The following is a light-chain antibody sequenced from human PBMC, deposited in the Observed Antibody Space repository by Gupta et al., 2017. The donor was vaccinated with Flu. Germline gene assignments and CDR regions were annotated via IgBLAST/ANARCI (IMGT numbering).Light chain of an antibody. CDR1: SSNIGAHYD. CDR2: GNT. J-gene: IGLJ1*01. CDR3: QSYDSSLSGYV. V-gene: IGLV1-40*01. Sequence: QSVLTQPPSVSGAPGQRVTISCTGSSSNIGAHYDVHWYQQLPGAAPKLLIYGNTNRPSGVPDRFSGSKSGTSASLAITGLQAEDEADYYCQSYDSSLSGYVFGTGTQVTVL.